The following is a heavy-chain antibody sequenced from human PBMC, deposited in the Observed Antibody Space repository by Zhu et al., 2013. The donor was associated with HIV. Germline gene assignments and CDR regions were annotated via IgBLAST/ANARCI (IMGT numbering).Heavy chain of an antibody. J-gene: IGHJ6*02. Sequence: QVQLVQSGVELKSPGASVRVSCKPSGYSFTSFAITWVRQAPGEGLEWMGWISPSNGNTNYAQKFQGRVTITADKSTSTAYMELSSLRSEDTAVYYCARDGGYDWTGSYYYYGMDVWGQGTTVTVSS. V-gene: IGHV1-18*01. CDR3: ARDGGYDWTGSYYYYGMDV. D-gene: IGHD5-12*01. CDR1: GYSFTSFA. CDR2: ISPSNGNT.